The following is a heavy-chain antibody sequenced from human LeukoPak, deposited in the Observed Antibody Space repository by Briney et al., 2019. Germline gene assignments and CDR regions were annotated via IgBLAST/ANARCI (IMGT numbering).Heavy chain of an antibody. CDR3: ARHLSGITGYTYGRGIDY. D-gene: IGHD5-18*01. V-gene: IGHV3-7*01. Sequence: PGGSLRLSCAASGFTFSSYGISWVRHAPGKGLEWVANIKKDGSEKYYVGSVKGRFTISRDNAKKSLYLQMNSLGAEDTAVYYCARHLSGITGYTYGRGIDYWGQGTLLTVSS. J-gene: IGHJ4*02. CDR1: GFTFSSYG. CDR2: IKKDGSEK.